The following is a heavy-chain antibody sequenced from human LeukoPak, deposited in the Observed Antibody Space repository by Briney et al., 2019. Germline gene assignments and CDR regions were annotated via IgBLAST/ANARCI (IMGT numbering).Heavy chain of an antibody. V-gene: IGHV1-18*01. Sequence: GSVKVSCKASGYTFTSYGISWVRQAPGQGLEWMGWISAYNGNTNYAQKLQGRVTMTTDTSTSTAYMELRSLRSDDTAVYYCARGLHRDIVVVPAAVAHFDAFDIWGQGTMVTVSS. D-gene: IGHD2-2*01. CDR3: ARGLHRDIVVVPAAVAHFDAFDI. J-gene: IGHJ3*02. CDR1: GYTFTSYG. CDR2: ISAYNGNT.